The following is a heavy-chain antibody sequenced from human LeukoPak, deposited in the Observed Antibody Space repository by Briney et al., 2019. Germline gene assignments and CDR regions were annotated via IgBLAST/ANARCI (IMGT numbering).Heavy chain of an antibody. CDR2: IYYSGST. D-gene: IGHD3-10*01. V-gene: IGHV4-59*01. Sequence: SETLSLTCTVSGGSISSYYWSWIRQPPGKGLEWIGYIYYSGSTNYNPSLKSRVTISVDTSKNQFSLKLSSVTAADTAVYYCARDFYYGSGIQTYYYYMDVWGKGTTVTVSS. CDR1: GGSISSYY. CDR3: ARDFYYGSGIQTYYYYMDV. J-gene: IGHJ6*03.